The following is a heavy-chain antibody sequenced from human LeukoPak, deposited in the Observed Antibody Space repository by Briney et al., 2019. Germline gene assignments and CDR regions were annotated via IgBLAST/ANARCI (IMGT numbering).Heavy chain of an antibody. D-gene: IGHD5-18*01. Sequence: GGSLRLSCAASGFTFSSYGMHWVRQAPGKGLEWVAFIRYDGSNKYYADSVKGRFTISRDNSKNTLYLQMNSLRAEDTAVYYCAKYGRVGYSYGYRYYFDYWGQGTLVTVSS. J-gene: IGHJ4*02. CDR3: AKYGRVGYSYGYRYYFDY. CDR1: GFTFSSYG. CDR2: IRYDGSNK. V-gene: IGHV3-30*02.